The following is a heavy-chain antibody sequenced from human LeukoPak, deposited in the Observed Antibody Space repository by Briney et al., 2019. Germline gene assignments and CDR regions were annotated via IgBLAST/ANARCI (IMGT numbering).Heavy chain of an antibody. D-gene: IGHD1-26*01. V-gene: IGHV4-4*09. Sequence: SETLSLTCTVSGASISSYYWSWIRQPPGKGLEWIGFIYTSGSTNYNPSLKSRVTISVDTSKNQFTSKNQFALKLTSVTAADTAVYYCARHYSGSYSPFDYWGQGTLVTVSS. CDR3: ARHYSGSYSPFDY. CDR1: GASISSYY. J-gene: IGHJ4*02. CDR2: IYTSGST.